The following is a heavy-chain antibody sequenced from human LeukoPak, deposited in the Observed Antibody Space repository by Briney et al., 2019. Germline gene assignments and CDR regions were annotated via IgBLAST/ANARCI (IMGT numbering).Heavy chain of an antibody. CDR2: ISSSSSTI. V-gene: IGHV3-48*01. J-gene: IGHJ3*02. Sequence: GGSLRLSCAASGFTFSSYSMNWVRQAPGKGLEWVSYISSSSSTIYYADSVKGRFTISRDNAKNSLYLRMNSLRAEDTAVYYCARDVVPLAWDYDSSGRPDAFDIWGQGTMVTVSS. CDR3: ARDVVPLAWDYDSSGRPDAFDI. D-gene: IGHD3-22*01. CDR1: GFTFSSYS.